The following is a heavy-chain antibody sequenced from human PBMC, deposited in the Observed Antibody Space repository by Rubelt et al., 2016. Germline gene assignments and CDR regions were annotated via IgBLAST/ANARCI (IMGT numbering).Heavy chain of an antibody. D-gene: IGHD4-17*01. CDR3: AKGTGYGDYALGY. J-gene: IGHJ4*02. V-gene: IGHV3-30*18. CDR1: RFTFSDYG. CDR2: ISYDGSNL. Sequence: QVQLVESGGGVVQSGGSLRLSCAASRFTFSDYGMHWVRQAPGKGLQWVAVISYDGSNLYYGDSVKGRFTSSRENSKNTLYLQMNSLRAEDTAVYYCAKGTGYGDYALGYWGQGTLVTVSS.